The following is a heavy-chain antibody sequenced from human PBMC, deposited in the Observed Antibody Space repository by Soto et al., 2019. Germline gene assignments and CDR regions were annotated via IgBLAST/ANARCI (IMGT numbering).Heavy chain of an antibody. J-gene: IGHJ5*02. V-gene: IGHV3-11*06. Sequence: PGGSLRLSCAGSGFTFGDSYMSWIRQAPGKGLEWLSYISPGSRYPAYADSVKSRFTISRDNAKRSLYLQMMSLTAEDTAIYYCVRGGGGGLFDPWGQGTMVTVSS. CDR3: VRGGGGGLFDP. CDR1: GFTFGDSY. CDR2: ISPGSRYP. D-gene: IGHD2-15*01.